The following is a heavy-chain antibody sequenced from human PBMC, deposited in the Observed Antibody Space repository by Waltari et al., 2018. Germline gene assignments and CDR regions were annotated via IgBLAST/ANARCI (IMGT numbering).Heavy chain of an antibody. D-gene: IGHD3-22*01. CDR3: ARHLRSYSSGYIGWFDP. J-gene: IGHJ5*02. V-gene: IGHV4-39*01. Sequence: QLQLQESGPGLVKPSENRSLTCTVSGGCISSSSYYWGWIRQPPGTGLEWIGRIFYSWRTYYNPSLKSRVTISVDTSKNQFSLKLSSVTAADTAVYYCARHLRSYSSGYIGWFDPWGQGTLVTVSS. CDR1: GGCISSSSYY. CDR2: IFYSWRT.